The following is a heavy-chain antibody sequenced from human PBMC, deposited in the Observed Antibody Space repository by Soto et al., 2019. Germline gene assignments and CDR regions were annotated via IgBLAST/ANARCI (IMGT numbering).Heavy chain of an antibody. V-gene: IGHV3-9*01. CDR1: GFTFDDYA. D-gene: IGHD5-12*01. CDR2: ISWNSGSI. CDR3: AKDGGGYGVDY. J-gene: IGHJ4*02. Sequence: ESGGGLVQPGRSLRLSCAASGFTFDDYAMHWVRQAPGKGLEWVSGISWNSGSIGYADSVKGRFTISRDNAKNSLYLQMNSLRAEDTALYYCAKDGGGYGVDYWGQGTLVTVSS.